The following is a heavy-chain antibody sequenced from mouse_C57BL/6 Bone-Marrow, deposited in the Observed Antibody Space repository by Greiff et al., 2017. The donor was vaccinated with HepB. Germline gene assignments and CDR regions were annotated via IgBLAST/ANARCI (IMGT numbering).Heavy chain of an antibody. CDR1: GYTFTSYW. Sequence: QVQLQQPGAELVMPGASVKLSCKASGYTFTSYWMHWVKQRPGQGLEWIGEIDPSDSYTNYNQKFKGKSTLTVDKSSSTAYMQLSSLTSEDSAVDYCASSIYYIFAYWGQGTLVTVSA. J-gene: IGHJ3*01. CDR3: ASSIYYIFAY. CDR2: IDPSDSYT. D-gene: IGHD1-1*01. V-gene: IGHV1-69*01.